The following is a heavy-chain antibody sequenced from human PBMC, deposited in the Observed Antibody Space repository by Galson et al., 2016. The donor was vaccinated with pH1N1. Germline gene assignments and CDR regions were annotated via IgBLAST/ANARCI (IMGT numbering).Heavy chain of an antibody. Sequence: LSLTCTVSGGSISSYDWSWIRQPPGKGLEWIGYISYSGSTNYNPSLKSRVTISVDTSKNQFSLKLSSVTAADTAVYYCATSSYGDYVGWFDPWGQGTLVTVSS. J-gene: IGHJ5*02. D-gene: IGHD4-17*01. CDR1: GGSISSYD. CDR2: ISYSGST. V-gene: IGHV4-59*01. CDR3: ATSSYGDYVGWFDP.